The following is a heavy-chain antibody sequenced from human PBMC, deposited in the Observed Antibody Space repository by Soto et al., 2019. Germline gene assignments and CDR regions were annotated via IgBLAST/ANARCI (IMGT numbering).Heavy chain of an antibody. V-gene: IGHV1-46*01. J-gene: IGHJ4*02. CDR2: INPSGGST. CDR1: GYTFASYY. D-gene: IGHD3-3*01. CDR3: ARDAPDYFSFWSGYPDY. Sequence: ASVKVSCKASGYTFASYYMHWVRQAPGQGLEWMGIINPSGGSTSYAQKFQGRVTMTRDTSTGTVYMELSSLRSEDTAVYYCARDAPDYFSFWSGYPDYWGQGTLVTVSS.